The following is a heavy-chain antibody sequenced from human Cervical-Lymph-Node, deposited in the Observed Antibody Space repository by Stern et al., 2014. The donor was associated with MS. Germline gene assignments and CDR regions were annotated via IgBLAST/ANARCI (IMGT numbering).Heavy chain of an antibody. CDR1: GDSISSDSAA. CDR3: ARGASSVFDY. J-gene: IGHJ4*02. D-gene: IGHD6-19*01. Sequence: QVQLQQSGPGLVKPSQTLSLTCAISGDSISSDSAAWTWIRQSPSSGLEWLGRTYYRSKWNYDYAVSLRGRITINPDTSKNQFSLQLNSVTPEDTAVYFCARGASSVFDYWGQGMLVTVSS. V-gene: IGHV6-1*01. CDR2: TYYRSKWNY.